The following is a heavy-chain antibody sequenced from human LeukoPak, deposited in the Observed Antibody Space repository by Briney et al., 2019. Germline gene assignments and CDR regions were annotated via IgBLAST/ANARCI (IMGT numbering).Heavy chain of an antibody. V-gene: IGHV3-33*01. CDR3: ARDPGASPFDY. CDR1: GFTVRTSG. CDR2: IWSGNE. Sequence: GRSLRLSCAASGFTVRTSGMHWVRQAPGKGLEWVAAIWSGNERYADSVKGRFTISRDISKNTVYLQMDSLRAEDTAMYYCARDPGASPFDYWGQGTLVTVSS. D-gene: IGHD2-2*01. J-gene: IGHJ4*02.